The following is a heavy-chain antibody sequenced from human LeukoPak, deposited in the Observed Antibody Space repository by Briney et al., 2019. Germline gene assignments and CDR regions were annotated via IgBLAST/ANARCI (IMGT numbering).Heavy chain of an antibody. CDR1: GGSISGYY. D-gene: IGHD6-19*01. V-gene: IGHV4-4*07. J-gene: IGHJ5*02. CDR3: ARENRAIAVATYNWFDP. CDR2: IYTSGST. Sequence: SETLSLTCTVSGGSISGYYWSWIRQPAGKGLEWIGRIYTSGSTNYNPSLKSRVTMSVDTSKNQFSLKLSSVTAADTAVYYCARENRAIAVATYNWFDPWGQGTLVTVSS.